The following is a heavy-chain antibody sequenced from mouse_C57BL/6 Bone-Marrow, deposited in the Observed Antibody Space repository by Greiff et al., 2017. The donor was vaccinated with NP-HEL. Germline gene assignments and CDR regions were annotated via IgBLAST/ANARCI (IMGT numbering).Heavy chain of an antibody. CDR1: GYTFTSYW. CDR3: ARRVSQGHYAMDY. CDR2: IHPNSGST. J-gene: IGHJ4*01. V-gene: IGHV1-64*01. Sequence: QVQLQQPGAELVKPGASVKLSCKASGYTFTSYWMHWVKQRPGQGLEWIGMIHPNSGSTNYNEKFKSKATLTVDKSSSTAYMQLSSLTSEDSAVYDCARRVSQGHYAMDYWGQGTSVTVSS.